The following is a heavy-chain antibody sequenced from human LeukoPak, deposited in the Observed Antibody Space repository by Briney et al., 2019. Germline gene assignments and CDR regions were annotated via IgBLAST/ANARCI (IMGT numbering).Heavy chain of an antibody. J-gene: IGHJ5*02. Sequence: SQTLSLTCAVSGGSISGGGYYWGWIRQHPGKGLEWIGYSYYSGSTYYNPSLTSRVTISVDTSKNQFSLKLSSVTAADTAVYYCARAICPGGSCSWFDPWGQGTLVTVSS. CDR1: GGSISGGGYY. CDR3: ARAICPGGSCSWFDP. V-gene: IGHV4-31*11. CDR2: SYYSGST. D-gene: IGHD2-15*01.